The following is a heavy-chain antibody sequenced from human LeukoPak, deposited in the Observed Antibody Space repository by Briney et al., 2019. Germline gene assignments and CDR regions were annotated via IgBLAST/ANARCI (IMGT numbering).Heavy chain of an antibody. J-gene: IGHJ3*02. Sequence: GGSLRLSCSASGFTFSSHAMYWVRQAPGKGLEYVSAISSNGVNTYYAESVKGRFTISRDNSKNTLYLQMNRLRVDDTAVYYCARELWSSGQGRDAFDIWGQGTMVIVSS. CDR2: ISSNGVNT. D-gene: IGHD3-22*01. CDR1: GFTFSSHA. CDR3: ARELWSSGQGRDAFDI. V-gene: IGHV3-64*04.